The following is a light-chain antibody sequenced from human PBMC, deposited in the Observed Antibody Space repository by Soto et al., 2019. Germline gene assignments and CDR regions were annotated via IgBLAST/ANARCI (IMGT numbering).Light chain of an antibody. J-gene: IGKJ2*01. CDR1: QSVSSY. CDR2: DAS. CDR3: QQHSNWPPYT. V-gene: IGKV3-11*01. Sequence: EIVLTQSPATLSLSPGERATLSCRASQSVSSYLAWYQQKPCQAPRLLIYDASNRATGIPARFSGSGSGTDYTPTTRSLEHQDFAVHYCQQHSNWPPYTFGQGTKLEIK.